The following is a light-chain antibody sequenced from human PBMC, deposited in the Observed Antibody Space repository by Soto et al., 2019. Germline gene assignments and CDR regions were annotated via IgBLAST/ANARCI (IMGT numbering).Light chain of an antibody. CDR1: QSISTY. J-gene: IGKJ1*01. V-gene: IGKV1-39*01. CDR3: QQSYSSPRT. CDR2: AAY. Sequence: DIQMTQSPSSLSASVGDRVTITCRASQSISTYLNWYQQKPGKAPKLLIYAAYNLQSGVPSRFSGRGSGTDFTLTISSLQPEDFATYSCQQSYSSPRTFGQGTKLEIK.